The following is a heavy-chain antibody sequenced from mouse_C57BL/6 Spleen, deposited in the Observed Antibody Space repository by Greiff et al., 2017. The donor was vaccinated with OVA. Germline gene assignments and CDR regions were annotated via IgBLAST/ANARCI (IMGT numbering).Heavy chain of an antibody. V-gene: IGHV1-52*01. D-gene: IGHD2-14*01. CDR1: GYTFTSYW. CDR3: ARSGYDYGYAMGY. CDR2: IDPSDSET. J-gene: IGHJ4*01. Sequence: QVQLQQPGAELVRPGSSVKLSCKASGYTFTSYWMHWVKQRPIQGLEWIGNIDPSDSETHYNQKFKDKATLTVDKSSSTAYMQLSSLTSEDSAVYYCARSGYDYGYAMGYWGQGTSVTVAS.